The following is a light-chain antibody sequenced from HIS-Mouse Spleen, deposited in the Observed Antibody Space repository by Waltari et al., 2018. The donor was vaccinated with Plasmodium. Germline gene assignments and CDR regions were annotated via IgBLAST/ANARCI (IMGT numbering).Light chain of an antibody. J-gene: IGKJ4*01. V-gene: IGKV1-33*01. CDR3: QQCSNRPRVFT. CDR1: QDISNY. Sequence: DIQLTQSPSTLSVSAGERVTLTCQASQDISNYLKWYQQKPGKAPKLLIYDASNLETGIPSRFSGSGSGTDFTFTISSLEPEDIAAYYCQQCSNRPRVFTFGAGTKVEIK. CDR2: DAS.